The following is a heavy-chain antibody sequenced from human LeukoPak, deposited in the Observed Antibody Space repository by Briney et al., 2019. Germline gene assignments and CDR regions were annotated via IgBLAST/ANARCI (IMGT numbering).Heavy chain of an antibody. D-gene: IGHD6-19*01. V-gene: IGHV1-46*01. J-gene: IGHJ4*02. CDR1: GYTFTSYY. CDR2: INPSGGST. Sequence: GASVKVSCKASGYTFTSYYMHWVRQAPGQGLEWMGIINPSGGSTSYAQKFQGRVTMTRDTSTGTVYMELSSLRSEDTAVYYCARDTPKDSSGWYFDYWGQGTLVTVSS. CDR3: ARDTPKDSSGWYFDY.